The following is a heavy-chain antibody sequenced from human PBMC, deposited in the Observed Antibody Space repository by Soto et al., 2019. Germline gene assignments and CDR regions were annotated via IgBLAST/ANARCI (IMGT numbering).Heavy chain of an antibody. CDR1: GGTFSSYA. J-gene: IGHJ4*02. V-gene: IGHV1-69*13. CDR2: IIPIFGTA. D-gene: IGHD6-13*01. Sequence: SVKVSCKASGGTFSSYAISWVRQAPGQGLEWMGGIIPIFGTANYAQKFQGRVTITADESTSTAYMELSNLRSEDTAVYYCARESQQLVHAGYYFDYWGQGTLVTVSS. CDR3: ARESQQLVHAGYYFDY.